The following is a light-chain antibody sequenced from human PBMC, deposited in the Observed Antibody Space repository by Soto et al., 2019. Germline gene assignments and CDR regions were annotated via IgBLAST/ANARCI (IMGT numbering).Light chain of an antibody. V-gene: IGKV4-1*01. CDR3: QQYYAAPSTT. J-gene: IGKJ5*01. Sequence: DIVMTQSPDSLAVSLGERPTINCKSRQSVLNKSNNKNYLAWYQQKPGQALKLLIYWASTPESVVPERFSGSGSKPDFTLTIRSLQAEDVTIYYCQQYYAAPSTTFGQGKRLGIK. CDR2: WAS. CDR1: QSVLNKSNNKNY.